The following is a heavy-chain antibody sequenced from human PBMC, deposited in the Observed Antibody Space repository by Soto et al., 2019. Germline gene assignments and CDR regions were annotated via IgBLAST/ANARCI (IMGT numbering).Heavy chain of an antibody. V-gene: IGHV3-30*18. D-gene: IGHD4-17*01. CDR1: GFTFSPYG. J-gene: IGHJ4*02. Sequence: QVQLVESGGGVVQPGRSLRLSCAASGFTFSPYGIHWVRQAPGKRLEWVALISDDGSNQYFADSVKGRFTISRDNSNNTLYLQMNSLRPEDTAVYFCAKDWGYGDYVFDFWGQGTLVPVSS. CDR3: AKDWGYGDYVFDF. CDR2: ISDDGSNQ.